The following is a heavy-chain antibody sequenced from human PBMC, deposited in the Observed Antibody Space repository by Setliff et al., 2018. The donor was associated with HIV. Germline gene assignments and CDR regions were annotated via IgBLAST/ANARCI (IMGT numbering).Heavy chain of an antibody. J-gene: IGHJ6*03. D-gene: IGHD6-6*01. CDR1: GFTFSSYP. CDR3: ARDLKFGSSGHYYYYMDI. CDR2: VSHDGSYK. Sequence: GGSLRLSCAGSGFTFSSYPMHWVRQAPGKGLEWVALVSHDGSYKYYADSVQGRFTISRDNSKNTLSLHMNSLRAGDTAVYYCARDLKFGSSGHYYYYMDIWGKGTTVTVSS. V-gene: IGHV3-30*04.